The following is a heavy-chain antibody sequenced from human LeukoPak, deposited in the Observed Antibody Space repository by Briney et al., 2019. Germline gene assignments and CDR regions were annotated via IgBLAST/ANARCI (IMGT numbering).Heavy chain of an antibody. Sequence: AGGSLRLSCAASGFTFNSYTMNWVRQAPGKGLEWASSISPSGISTWHADSVKGRFIISRDNAKNSVHLLMTNLRVDDTAVYYCGRDFLGESGAGGPWGQGILVTVSS. D-gene: IGHD3-10*01. V-gene: IGHV3-21*01. J-gene: IGHJ5*02. CDR3: GRDFLGESGAGGP. CDR1: GFTFNSYT. CDR2: ISPSGIST.